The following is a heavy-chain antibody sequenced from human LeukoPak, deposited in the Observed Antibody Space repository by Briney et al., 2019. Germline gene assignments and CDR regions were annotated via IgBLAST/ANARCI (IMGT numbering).Heavy chain of an antibody. V-gene: IGHV4-34*01. Sequence: PSETLSLTCAVYGGSFSGYYWSWIRQPPGKGLEWIGEINHSGSTNYNPSLKSRVTISVDTSKNQFSLKLSSVTAADTAVYYCARRTNYYGSGSYYPMPYNWFDPWGQGTLVTVSS. CDR1: GGSFSGYY. CDR3: ARRTNYYGSGSYYPMPYNWFDP. J-gene: IGHJ5*02. CDR2: INHSGST. D-gene: IGHD3-10*01.